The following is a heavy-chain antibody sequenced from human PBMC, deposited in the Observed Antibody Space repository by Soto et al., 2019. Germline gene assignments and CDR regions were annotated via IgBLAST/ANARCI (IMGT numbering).Heavy chain of an antibody. CDR3: ARDKAYYYDSSGYNHYYGMDV. V-gene: IGHV4-59*01. CDR2: IYYSGST. D-gene: IGHD3-22*01. Sequence: QVQLQESGPGLVKPSETLSLTCTVSGGSISSYYWSWIRQPPGKGLEWIGHIYYSGSTNYNPSLKSRVTISVDTSKNQFSLKLSSVTAADTAVYYCARDKAYYYDSSGYNHYYGMDVWGQGTTVTVSS. CDR1: GGSISSYY. J-gene: IGHJ6*02.